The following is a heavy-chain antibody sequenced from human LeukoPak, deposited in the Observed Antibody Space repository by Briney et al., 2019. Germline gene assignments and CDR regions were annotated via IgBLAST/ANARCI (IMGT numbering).Heavy chain of an antibody. Sequence: SETLSLTCAVYGGSFSGYYWSWIRQPPGKGLEWIGEINHSGSTNYNPSLRSRVTISVDTSKNQFSLNLSSVTAADTAVYYCRSSGYYYYFDYWGQGTLVTVSS. J-gene: IGHJ4*02. CDR1: GGSFSGYY. D-gene: IGHD3-22*01. V-gene: IGHV4-34*01. CDR2: INHSGST. CDR3: RSSGYYYYFDY.